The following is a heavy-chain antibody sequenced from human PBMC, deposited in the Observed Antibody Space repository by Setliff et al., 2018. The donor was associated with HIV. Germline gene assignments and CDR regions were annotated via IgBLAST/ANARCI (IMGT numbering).Heavy chain of an antibody. CDR3: ASRVYYYDESRILREEGFVP. J-gene: IGHJ5*02. V-gene: IGHV4-39*01. CDR1: GGSISDNKYY. D-gene: IGHD3-22*01. Sequence: SETLSLTCSVSGGSISDNKYYWSWIRRPPGKGLEWTGSIYHTGKTYYNSALKNRLTISVDTSKNQFSLELSSVTAADTAVYYCASRVYYYDESRILREEGFVPWGQGTLVTVSS. CDR2: IYHTGKT.